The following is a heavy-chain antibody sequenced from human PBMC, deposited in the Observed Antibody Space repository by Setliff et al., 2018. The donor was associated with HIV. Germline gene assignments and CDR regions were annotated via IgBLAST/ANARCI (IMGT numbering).Heavy chain of an antibody. V-gene: IGHV4-61*02. Sequence: SETLSLTCTVSGGSISSGSYYWSWIRQPAGKGLEWIGRIYTSGSTNYNPSLKSRVTISVDTSKNQFSLKLSSVTAADTAVYYCARDLKRAQVQGGDAFDVWGQGTMVTVSS. CDR2: IYTSGST. CDR1: GGSISSGSYY. D-gene: IGHD1-26*01. J-gene: IGHJ3*01. CDR3: ARDLKRAQVQGGDAFDV.